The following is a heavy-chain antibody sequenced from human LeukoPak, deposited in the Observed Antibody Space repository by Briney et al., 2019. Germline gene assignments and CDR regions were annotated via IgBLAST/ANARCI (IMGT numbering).Heavy chain of an antibody. CDR1: AFTFSNYC. CDR2: ISDDGSNK. Sequence: GGSLRLSCAASAFTFSNYCMAWVRQAPGKGLEWGGVISDDGSNKEDADSVRGRFTISRDNSKNTLYLQMNSLRADDTAVYNCAKVGYTGSYMHAFDIWGQGTMVTVSS. D-gene: IGHD1-26*01. CDR3: AKVGYTGSYMHAFDI. J-gene: IGHJ3*02. V-gene: IGHV3-30*18.